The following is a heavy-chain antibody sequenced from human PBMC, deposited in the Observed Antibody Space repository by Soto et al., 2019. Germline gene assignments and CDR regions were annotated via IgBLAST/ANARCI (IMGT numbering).Heavy chain of an antibody. V-gene: IGHV4-34*01. CDR1: GGSFSGYY. CDR2: INHSGST. Sequence: SETLSLTCAVYGGSFSGYYWSWIRQPPGKGLEWIGEINHSGSTNYNPSLKSRVTISVDTSKNQFSLKLSSVTAADTAVYYCASGERYGGTGAFDIWGQGTMVTVSS. D-gene: IGHD2-15*01. J-gene: IGHJ3*02. CDR3: ASGERYGGTGAFDI.